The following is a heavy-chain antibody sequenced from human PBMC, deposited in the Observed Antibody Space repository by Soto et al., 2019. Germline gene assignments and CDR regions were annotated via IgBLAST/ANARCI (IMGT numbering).Heavy chain of an antibody. J-gene: IGHJ3*02. CDR1: GFTFSSYS. CDR2: ISSSSSYI. CDR3: ARDKPAGCSSPSCYDAFDI. D-gene: IGHD2-2*01. Sequence: GGSLRLSCAASGFTFSSYSMNWVRQAPGKGLEWVSSISSSSSYIYYADSVKGRFTISRDNAKNSLYLQMNSLRAEDTAVYYCARDKPAGCSSPSCYDAFDIWGQGTMDTVSS. V-gene: IGHV3-21*01.